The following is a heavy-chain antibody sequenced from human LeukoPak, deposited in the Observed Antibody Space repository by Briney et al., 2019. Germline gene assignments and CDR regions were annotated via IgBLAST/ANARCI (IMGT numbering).Heavy chain of an antibody. CDR1: GFTFSSYD. Sequence: PGGSLRLSCAASGFTFSSYDMHWVRQATGKGLEWVSAIGTAGDTYYPGSVKGRFTISRENAKNSLYLQMNSLRAGDTAVYYCARANRYYYGSGDASDIWGQGTMVTVSS. D-gene: IGHD3-10*01. V-gene: IGHV3-13*01. CDR2: IGTAGDT. CDR3: ARANRYYYGSGDASDI. J-gene: IGHJ3*02.